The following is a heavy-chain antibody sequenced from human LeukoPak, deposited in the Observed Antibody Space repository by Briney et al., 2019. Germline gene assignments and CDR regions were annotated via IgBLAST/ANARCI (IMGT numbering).Heavy chain of an antibody. CDR1: GFTVSSNY. D-gene: IGHD3-22*01. J-gene: IGHJ4*02. CDR2: INSDGSST. Sequence: TGGSLRLSCAASGFTVSSNYLSWVRQAPGKGLVWVSRINSDGSSTRYADSVKGRFTIPRDSAKNTMYLQMNSLRAEDTAFYYCARDDGSGYRPDYWGQGTLATVSS. V-gene: IGHV3-74*01. CDR3: ARDDGSGYRPDY.